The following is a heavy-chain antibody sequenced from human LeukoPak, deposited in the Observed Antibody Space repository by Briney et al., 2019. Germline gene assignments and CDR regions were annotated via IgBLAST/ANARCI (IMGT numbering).Heavy chain of an antibody. Sequence: PGGSLRLSCAASGFAFSGYWMHWVRQAPGKGLVWVPRINSDGSSISYADSVKGRFTISRDNAKNTLYLQMNSLRAEDTAVYYCYIYGSGSYSIADYWGQGTLVTVSS. V-gene: IGHV3-74*01. J-gene: IGHJ4*02. CDR2: INSDGSSI. D-gene: IGHD3-10*01. CDR3: YIYGSGSYSIADY. CDR1: GFAFSGYW.